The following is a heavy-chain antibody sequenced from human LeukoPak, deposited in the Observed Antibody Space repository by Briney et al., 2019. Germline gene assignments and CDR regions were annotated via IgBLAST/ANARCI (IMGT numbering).Heavy chain of an antibody. V-gene: IGHV4-61*02. D-gene: IGHD3-22*01. J-gene: IGHJ4*02. CDR2: IYTSGST. CDR1: GGSISSGSYY. CDR3: ARESGYYYDTSGHTFDY. Sequence: SETLSLTCTVSGGSISSGSYYWSWIRQPAGKGLEWIGRIYTSGSTNYNPSLKSRVSMSVDTSKNQFSLRLRSVTAADTAVYYCARESGYYYDTSGHTFDYWGQGILVTVSS.